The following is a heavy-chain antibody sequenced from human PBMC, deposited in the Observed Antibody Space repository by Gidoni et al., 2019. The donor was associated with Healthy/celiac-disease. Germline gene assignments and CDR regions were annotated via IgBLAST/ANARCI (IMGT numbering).Heavy chain of an antibody. D-gene: IGHD3-22*01. V-gene: IGHV4-30-4*01. J-gene: IGHJ4*02. CDR3: ARVLDSSGYSGYYFDY. CDR2: IYYSGST. CDR1: GGSISSGDYY. Sequence: QVQLQESGPGLVKPSQTLSLTCTVSGGSISSGDYYWSWIRQPPGKGLEWIGYIYYSGSTYYNPSLKSRVTISVDTSKNQFSLKLSSVTAADTAVYYCARVLDSSGYSGYYFDYWGQGTLVTVSS.